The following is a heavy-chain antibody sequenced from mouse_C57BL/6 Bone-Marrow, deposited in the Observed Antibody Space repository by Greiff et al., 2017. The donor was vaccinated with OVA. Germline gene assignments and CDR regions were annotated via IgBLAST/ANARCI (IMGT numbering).Heavy chain of an antibody. D-gene: IGHD2-3*01. Sequence: QVQLQQSGAEVVRPGASVKLSCKASGYTFTDHYINWVKQRPGQGLEWIARIYPGSGNTYYNEKFKGKATLTAEKSSITAYMQLSSLTSEDSAVYFCARDDGYFFEYWGQGTTLTVSS. J-gene: IGHJ2*01. CDR3: ARDDGYFFEY. V-gene: IGHV1-76*01. CDR2: IYPGSGNT. CDR1: GYTFTDHY.